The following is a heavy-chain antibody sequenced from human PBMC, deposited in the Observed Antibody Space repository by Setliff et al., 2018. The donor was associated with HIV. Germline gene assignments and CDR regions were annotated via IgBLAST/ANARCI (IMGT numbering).Heavy chain of an antibody. V-gene: IGHV3-30*04. Sequence: GGSLRLSCAASGFNFNNHAMHWVRQAPGKGPECVAVISDDGSAKYYGDSVKGRFTISRDNAKNTVYLQMNSLRAEDTGVYYCAKSGVRPHPSHDFYYYGMDVWGQGTTVTVSS. J-gene: IGHJ6*02. CDR3: AKSGVRPHPSHDFYYYGMDV. CDR1: GFNFNNHA. CDR2: ISDDGSAK. D-gene: IGHD1-1*01.